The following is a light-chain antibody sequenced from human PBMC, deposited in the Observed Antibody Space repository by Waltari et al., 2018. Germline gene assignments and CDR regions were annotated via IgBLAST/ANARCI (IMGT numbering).Light chain of an antibody. Sequence: QSALTQPASVSGSPGQSITISCTGSSNVGSYTFVSWYQHHPGKAPKVIIGEDTERPSGVSNRFSASKSGETASLTISGLQAEDEADYYCCSYSRTSVIFGGGTKVTVL. CDR2: EDT. J-gene: IGLJ2*01. V-gene: IGLV2-23*01. CDR3: CSYSRTSVI. CDR1: SNVGSYTF.